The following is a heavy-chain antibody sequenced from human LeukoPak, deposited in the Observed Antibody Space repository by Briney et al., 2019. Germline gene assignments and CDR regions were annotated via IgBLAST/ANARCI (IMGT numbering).Heavy chain of an antibody. V-gene: IGHV3-33*01. CDR3: ARASGPFDY. CDR1: GFTFSIYG. J-gene: IGHJ4*02. D-gene: IGHD3-10*01. Sequence: GGSLRLSCAASGFTFSIYGMHWVRQALGKGLEWVAVIWNDGSNKYYADSVRGRFTISRDNSKNTLYLQMNSLRAEDTAVYSCARASGPFDYWGQGTLVTVSS. CDR2: IWNDGSNK.